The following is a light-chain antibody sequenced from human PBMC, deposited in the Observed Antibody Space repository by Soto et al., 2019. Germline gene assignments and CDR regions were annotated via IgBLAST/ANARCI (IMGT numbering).Light chain of an antibody. J-gene: IGLJ2*01. CDR1: KLGDKY. Sequence: SYELTQPPSVSVSPGQTASITCSGDKLGDKYASWYQQRPGQSPVLVIYEDTKRPSGIPERFSGSNAGKTATLTISRTQAVEEADYYCQAWDTSTVIFGGGTKLTVL. CDR2: EDT. V-gene: IGLV3-1*01. CDR3: QAWDTSTVI.